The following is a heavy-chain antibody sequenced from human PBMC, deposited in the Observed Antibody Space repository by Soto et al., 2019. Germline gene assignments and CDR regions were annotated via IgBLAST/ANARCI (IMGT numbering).Heavy chain of an antibody. J-gene: IGHJ4*02. CDR3: AREPETAKPEGVDF. Sequence: QVQLVQSGAEVRKPGASVKVSCKASGYTFSDYYIHWVRQAPGQGLEWMGWINPNSGGTKYAPKFQGGVTMTRATSITTAYMELSRMRSGDTAVYYCAREPETAKPEGVDFWGQGTLVTVSS. CDR1: GYTFSDYY. D-gene: IGHD1-1*01. CDR2: INPNSGGT. V-gene: IGHV1-2*02.